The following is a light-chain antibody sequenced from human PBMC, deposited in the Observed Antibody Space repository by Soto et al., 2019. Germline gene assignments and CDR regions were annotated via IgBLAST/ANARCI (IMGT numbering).Light chain of an antibody. CDR1: SSDVGGYNY. CDR2: EVS. J-gene: IGLJ3*02. V-gene: IGLV2-14*01. Sequence: SALTQPASVSGSPGQSITISCTGTSSDVGGYNYVSWYQHHPGKAPKLMIYEVSNRPSGVSNRFSGSKSGNTASLTISGLQAEDEADYYCSSYTTSSTQVFGGGTKLTVL. CDR3: SSYTTSSTQV.